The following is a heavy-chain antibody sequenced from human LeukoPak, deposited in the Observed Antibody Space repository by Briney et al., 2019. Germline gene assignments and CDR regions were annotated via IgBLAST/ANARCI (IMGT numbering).Heavy chain of an antibody. Sequence: SETLSLTCAVYGESFSASYCSWIRQPPGKGLEWIGEINHSGSTKYNPSLKSRVTISVDTSKNQFSLKLNSVTAADTAVYYCASGVGATPFDYWGQGTLVTVSS. D-gene: IGHD1-26*01. CDR1: GESFSASY. J-gene: IGHJ4*02. V-gene: IGHV4-34*01. CDR2: INHSGST. CDR3: ASGVGATPFDY.